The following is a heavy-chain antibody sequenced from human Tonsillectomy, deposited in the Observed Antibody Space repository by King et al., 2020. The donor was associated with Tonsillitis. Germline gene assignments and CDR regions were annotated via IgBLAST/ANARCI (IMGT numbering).Heavy chain of an antibody. V-gene: IGHV3-9*01. Sequence: VQLVESGGGLVQPGRSLRLSCAASGFTFADYAMHWVRQAPGKGLEWVSGMSWNSGGIGYADFVKGRFTISRDNAKNSLYLQMNSLRAEDTALYYCAKDNRGGNLYYFDYWGQGTLVTVSS. CDR1: GFTFADYA. CDR3: AKDNRGGNLYYFDY. J-gene: IGHJ4*02. CDR2: MSWNSGGI. D-gene: IGHD4-23*01.